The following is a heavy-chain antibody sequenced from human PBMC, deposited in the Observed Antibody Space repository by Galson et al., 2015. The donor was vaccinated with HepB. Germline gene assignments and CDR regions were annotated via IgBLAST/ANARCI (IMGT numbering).Heavy chain of an antibody. CDR2: ISYDGNNK. CDR3: ARDTLPLLFYGDQWSQYYYGMDV. V-gene: IGHV3-30-3*01. Sequence: SLRLSCAASGFPFITYAIHWVRQAPGKGLEWVAVISYDGNNKYYADSVKGRFTISRDNSKNTLYLQMNSLRAGDTAVYFCARDTLPLLFYGDQWSQYYYGMDVWGQGTTVSVSS. D-gene: IGHD4-17*01. CDR1: GFPFITYA. J-gene: IGHJ6*02.